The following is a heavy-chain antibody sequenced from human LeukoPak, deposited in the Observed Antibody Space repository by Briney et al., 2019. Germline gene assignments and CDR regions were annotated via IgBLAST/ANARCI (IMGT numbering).Heavy chain of an antibody. D-gene: IGHD5-24*01. CDR2: IIPILGIA. V-gene: IGHV1-69*04. Sequence: ASVKVSCKASGGTFSSYAISWVRQAPGQGLEWMRRIIPILGIANYAQKFQGRVTITADKSTSTAYMELSSLRSEDTAVYYCARGRDGYNYYYYYGMDVWGQGTTVTVSS. CDR1: GGTFSSYA. J-gene: IGHJ6*02. CDR3: ARGRDGYNYYYYYGMDV.